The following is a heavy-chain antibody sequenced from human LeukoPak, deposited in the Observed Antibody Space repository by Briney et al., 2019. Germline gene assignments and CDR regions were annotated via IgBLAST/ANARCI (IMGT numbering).Heavy chain of an antibody. CDR2: ISGSGGST. CDR1: GFTFSSYA. V-gene: IGHV3-23*01. J-gene: IGHJ4*02. Sequence: GGSLRLSCAASGFTFSSYAMSWVRQAPGKGLEWVSAISGSGGSTYYADSVKGRFTISRDNSKNTLYLQMNSLRAEDTAVYYCAKGRSSGYYYQLVDYWGQGTLVTVSS. CDR3: AKGRSSGYYYQLVDY. D-gene: IGHD3-22*01.